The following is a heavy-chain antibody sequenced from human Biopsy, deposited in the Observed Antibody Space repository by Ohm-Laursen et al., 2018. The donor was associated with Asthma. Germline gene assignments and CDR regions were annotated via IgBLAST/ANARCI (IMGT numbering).Heavy chain of an antibody. V-gene: IGHV3-7*01. CDR3: ARTFRFWSPYDAEHSQL. CDR1: GFTFGDYC. Sequence: SLRLSCTASGFTFGDYCMSWVRQVPGQGLEWVANIKHDGSEKNHVDSLKGRFTISRDNAKNLLFLQMNSLRAEDTAVYYCARTFRFWSPYDAEHSQLWGQGTLVTVSS. J-gene: IGHJ1*01. D-gene: IGHD3-3*01. CDR2: IKHDGSEK.